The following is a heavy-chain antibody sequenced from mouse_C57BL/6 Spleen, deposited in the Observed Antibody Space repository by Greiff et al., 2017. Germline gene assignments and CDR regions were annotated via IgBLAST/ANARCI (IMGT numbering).Heavy chain of an antibody. V-gene: IGHV1-26*01. D-gene: IGHD2-2*01. CDR3: ARSLYGYGGCFRV. Sequence: VQLQQSGPELVKPGASVKISCKASGYTFTDYYMNWVKQSHGKSLEWIGDINPNNGGTSYNQKFKGKATLTVDKSSSTAYMELRSLTSEDSAVYYCARSLYGYGGCFRVWGTGTTVTVSS. CDR2: INPNNGGT. J-gene: IGHJ1*03. CDR1: GYTFTDYY.